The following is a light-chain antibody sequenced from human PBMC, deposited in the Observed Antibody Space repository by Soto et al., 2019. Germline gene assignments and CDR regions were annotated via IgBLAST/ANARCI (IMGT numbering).Light chain of an antibody. V-gene: IGLV1-40*01. CDR1: SSNIGAGYD. CDR3: QSYDSSLSVVV. CDR2: GNS. Sequence: QSVLTQPPSVSGAPGQRVTISCTGSSSNIGAGYDVHWYQQLPGTAPKLLIYGNSNRPSGVPDRFSGSKSGTSASLAITGRQAEDEADYYCQSYDSSLSVVVFGGGTKVTFL. J-gene: IGLJ2*01.